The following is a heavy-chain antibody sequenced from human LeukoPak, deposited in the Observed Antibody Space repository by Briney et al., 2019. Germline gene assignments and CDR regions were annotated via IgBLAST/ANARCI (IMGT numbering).Heavy chain of an antibody. CDR1: GFSLSDYW. CDR3: ARVEGSSWYKY. D-gene: IGHD6-13*01. V-gene: IGHV3-7*01. Sequence: GGSLRLSCAASGFSLSDYWMTWVRQAPGKGLEWVANIKQDGSETFSLDSVKGRFTISRDNAKNLLLLHMNSLRVEDTAVYYCARVEGSSWYKYWGQGTLVTVSS. J-gene: IGHJ4*02. CDR2: IKQDGSET.